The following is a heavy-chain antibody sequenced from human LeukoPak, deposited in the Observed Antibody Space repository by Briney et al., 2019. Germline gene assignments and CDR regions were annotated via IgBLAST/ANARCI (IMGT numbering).Heavy chain of an antibody. Sequence: PGGSLRLSCAASGFTFSSYWMHWVRQAPGKGLVWVSRINSDGSSTSYADSVKGRFAISRDNAKNSLYLQMNSLRAEDTAVYYCARDARWLQPKCYFDYWGQGTLVTVSS. CDR1: GFTFSSYW. V-gene: IGHV3-74*01. CDR3: ARDARWLQPKCYFDY. D-gene: IGHD5-24*01. CDR2: INSDGSST. J-gene: IGHJ4*02.